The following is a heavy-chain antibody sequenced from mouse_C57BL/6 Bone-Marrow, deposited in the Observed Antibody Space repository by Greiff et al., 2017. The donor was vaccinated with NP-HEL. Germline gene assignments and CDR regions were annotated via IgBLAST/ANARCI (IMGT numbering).Heavy chain of an antibody. CDR1: GYSITSGYY. Sequence: DVKLQESGPGLVKPSQSLSLTCSVTGYSITSGYYWNWIRQFPGNKLEWMGYISYDGSNNYNPSLKNRISITRDTSKNQFFVKLNSVTTEDTATYYCARSPSHYGSFDYWGQGTTLTVSS. CDR3: ARSPSHYGSFDY. V-gene: IGHV3-6*01. D-gene: IGHD1-1*01. CDR2: ISYDGSN. J-gene: IGHJ2*01.